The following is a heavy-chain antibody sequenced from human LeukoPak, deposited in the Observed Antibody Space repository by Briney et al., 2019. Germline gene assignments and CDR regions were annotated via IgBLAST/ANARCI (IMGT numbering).Heavy chain of an antibody. Sequence: GESLKISCQGSGYGFTSYWLGWERQMPRKGLELMWITYPGDSDTGYSPSFQGQVTISADKSISTAYLQWSSLKASDTAMYYCARRSGVSYYFYGMDVWGQGTTVSVSS. J-gene: IGHJ6*02. CDR1: GYGFTSYW. V-gene: IGHV5-51*01. CDR2: TYPGDSDT. D-gene: IGHD6-25*01. CDR3: ARRSGVSYYFYGMDV.